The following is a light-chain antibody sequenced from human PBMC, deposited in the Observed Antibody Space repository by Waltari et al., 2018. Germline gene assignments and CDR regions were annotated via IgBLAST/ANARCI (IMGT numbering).Light chain of an antibody. J-gene: IGLJ2*01. V-gene: IGLV2-14*03. CDR1: SSDVGGYNY. CDR2: DVS. CDR3: SSFTGSSTLV. Sequence: QSALTQPASVSGSPGQSITISCTGTSSDVGGYNYVSWYQQHPGRAPKVMIYDVSNRPSGVSNRFSGSKSGNTASLTISGLQAEDEAEYYCSSFTGSSTLVFGGGTKLTVL.